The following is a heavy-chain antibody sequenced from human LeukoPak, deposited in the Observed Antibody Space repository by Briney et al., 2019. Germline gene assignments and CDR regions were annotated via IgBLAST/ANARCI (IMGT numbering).Heavy chain of an antibody. CDR2: IWYDGSNK. V-gene: IGHV3-30*02. J-gene: IGHJ4*02. D-gene: IGHD3-3*01. CDR1: GFTFSNYG. CDR3: AKVAYDFWSGYLDY. Sequence: PGGSLRLSCAASGFTFSNYGMHWVRQAPGKGLEWVAVIWYDGSNKYYTDSVKGRFTISRDNSKNTLYLQMNSLRAEDTALYYCAKVAYDFWSGYLDYWGQGTLVTVSS.